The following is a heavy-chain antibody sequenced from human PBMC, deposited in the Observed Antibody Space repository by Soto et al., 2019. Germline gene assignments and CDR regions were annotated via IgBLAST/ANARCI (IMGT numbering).Heavy chain of an antibody. CDR1: GGSFSGYY. D-gene: IGHD3-10*01. V-gene: IGHV4-34*01. CDR2: INHSGST. CDR3: ARARGTYYYGSGSYPLSYFDY. Sequence: SETLSLTCAVYGGSFSGYYWSWIRQPPGKGLEWIGEINHSGSTNYNPSLKSRDTISVDTSKNQFSLKLSSVTAADTAVYYCARARGTYYYGSGSYPLSYFDYWGQGTLVTVSS. J-gene: IGHJ4*02.